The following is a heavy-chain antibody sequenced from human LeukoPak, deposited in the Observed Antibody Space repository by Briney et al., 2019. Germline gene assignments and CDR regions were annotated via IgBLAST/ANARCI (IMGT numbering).Heavy chain of an antibody. J-gene: IGHJ4*02. V-gene: IGHV1-18*01. CDR1: GYTFTSYG. D-gene: IGHD2-2*01. CDR3: ARDPPIVVVPAAARLDY. CDR2: ISAYNGNT. Sequence: ASVKVSCKASGYTFTSYGISWVRQAPGQGLEWMGWISAYNGNTNYAQKLQGRVAMTTDTSTSTAYMELRSLRSDDTAVYYCARDPPIVVVPAAARLDYWGQGTLVTVSS.